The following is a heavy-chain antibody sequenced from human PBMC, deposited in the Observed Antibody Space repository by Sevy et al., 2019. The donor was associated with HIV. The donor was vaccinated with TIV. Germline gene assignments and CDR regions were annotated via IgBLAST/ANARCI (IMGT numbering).Heavy chain of an antibody. CDR2: ISSTGTYI. CDR1: GFTFSTYT. J-gene: IGHJ3*01. D-gene: IGHD2-15*01. CDR3: ARALRYCSGLSCYPGAFNV. V-gene: IGHV3-21*01. Sequence: GGSLRLSCAASGFTFSTYTMVWVRQAPGKGLEWVSSISSTGTYIYYAGSVKGRFTISRDNADNSLYLQMNSLRVEDTAVYHCARALRYCSGLSCYPGAFNVWGQGTVVTVSS.